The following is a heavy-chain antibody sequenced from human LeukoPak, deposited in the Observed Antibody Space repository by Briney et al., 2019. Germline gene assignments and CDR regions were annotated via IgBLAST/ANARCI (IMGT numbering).Heavy chain of an antibody. CDR2: ISSSSSYI. V-gene: IGHV3-21*01. J-gene: IGHJ3*02. CDR3: ARVYCSSASCLNHDAFDI. D-gene: IGHD2-2*01. Sequence: PGGSLRLSCAASGFTFSSYSMNWVRQAPGKGLEWVSSISSSSSYIYYADSVKGRFTISRDNAKNSLYLQMNSLRAEDTAVYYCARVYCSSASCLNHDAFDIWGQGTMVAVSS. CDR1: GFTFSSYS.